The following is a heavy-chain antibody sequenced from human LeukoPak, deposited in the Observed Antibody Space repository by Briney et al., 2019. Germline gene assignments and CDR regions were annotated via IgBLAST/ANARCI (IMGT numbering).Heavy chain of an antibody. V-gene: IGHV3-21*01. CDR3: ARALRENDAFDI. CDR2: ISSSSSYI. Sequence: PGGSLRLSCAASGFPFSSYAMSWVRQAPGKGLEWVSSISSSSSYIYYADSVKGRFTISRDNAKNSLYLQMNSLRAEDTAVYYCARALRENDAFDIWGQGTMVTVSS. CDR1: GFPFSSYA. D-gene: IGHD5-24*01. J-gene: IGHJ3*02.